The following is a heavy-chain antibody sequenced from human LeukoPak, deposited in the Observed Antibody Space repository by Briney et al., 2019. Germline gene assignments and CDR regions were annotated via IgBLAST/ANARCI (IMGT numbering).Heavy chain of an antibody. V-gene: IGHV1-24*01. J-gene: IGHJ4*02. CDR1: GYTLTELS. CDR3: ARVRSYCTNGVCYWDLDY. CDR2: FDPEDGET. Sequence: ASVKVSCKVSGYTLTELSMHWVRQAPGKGLEWMGGFDPEDGETIYAQKFQGRVTMTRDTSISTAYMELSRLRSDDTAVYYCARVRSYCTNGVCYWDLDYWGQGTLVTVSS. D-gene: IGHD2-8*01.